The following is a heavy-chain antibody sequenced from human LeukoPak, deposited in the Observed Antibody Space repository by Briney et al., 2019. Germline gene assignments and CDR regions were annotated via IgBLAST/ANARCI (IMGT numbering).Heavy chain of an antibody. Sequence: GGSLRLSCAASGFTFSSYWMHWVRQAPGKGLLWVSRINTDGSSTNYADSVKGRFTISRDNAKNTLYLQMNSLRAEDTAVYYCARGLGSSRAFDIWGQGTMVTVSS. CDR1: GFTFSSYW. D-gene: IGHD1-26*01. CDR3: ARGLGSSRAFDI. J-gene: IGHJ3*02. V-gene: IGHV3-74*01. CDR2: INTDGSST.